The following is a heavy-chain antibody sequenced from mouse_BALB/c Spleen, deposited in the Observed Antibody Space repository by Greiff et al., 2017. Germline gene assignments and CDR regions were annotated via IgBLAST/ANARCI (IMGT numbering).Heavy chain of an antibody. CDR2: ISYSGST. D-gene: IGHD1-1*01. J-gene: IGHJ3*01. CDR1: GDSITSGY. CDR3: ARWGTTVPAWFAY. V-gene: IGHV3-8*02. Sequence: EVKLLESGPSLVKPSQTLFLTCSVTGDSITSGYWNWIRKFPGNKLEYMGYISYSGSTYYNPSLKSRISITRDTSKNQYYLQLNSVTTEDTATYYCARWGTTVPAWFAYWGQGTLVTVSA.